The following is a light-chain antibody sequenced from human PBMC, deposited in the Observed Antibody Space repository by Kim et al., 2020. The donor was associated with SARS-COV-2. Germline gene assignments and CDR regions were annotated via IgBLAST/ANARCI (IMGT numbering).Light chain of an antibody. CDR1: NIGPAYD. Sequence: QLVLTQPPSVSGAPGQTVTISCTGSNIGPAYDVHWYQQFPGSAPKLLIYGDIHRPSGVPDRFSGSKSGTSASLAITGLQGEDEADYFCQTYDSGHVVFGGGTQLTVL. CDR2: GDI. J-gene: IGLJ2*01. CDR3: QTYDSGHVV. V-gene: IGLV1-40*01.